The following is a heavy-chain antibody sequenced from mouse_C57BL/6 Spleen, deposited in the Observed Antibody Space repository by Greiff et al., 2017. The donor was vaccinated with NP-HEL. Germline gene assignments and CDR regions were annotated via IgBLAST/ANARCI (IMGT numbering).Heavy chain of an antibody. V-gene: IGHV5-4*01. CDR1: GFTFSSYA. CDR2: ISDGGSYT. J-gene: IGHJ2*01. Sequence: EVMLVESGGGLVKPGGSLKLSCAASGFTFSSYAMSWVRQTPEKRLEWVATISDGGSYTYYPDNVKGRFTISSAPAKHTLYLQMIHLTSAASALFYCARDDGSSHYYCDDWGKGTTRTVSS. CDR3: ARDDGSSHYYCDD. D-gene: IGHD1-1*01.